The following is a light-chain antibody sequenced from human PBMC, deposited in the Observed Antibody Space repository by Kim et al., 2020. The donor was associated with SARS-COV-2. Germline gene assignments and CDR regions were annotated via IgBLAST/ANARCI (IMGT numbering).Light chain of an antibody. V-gene: IGLV3-21*04. CDR3: QVWDSSSDHVV. CDR2: YDS. Sequence: SYELTQPPSVSVAPGKTAKFTCGGNNIGSKSVHWYQQTPGQAPILVIYYDSDRPSGIPERFSGSNSGNTATLTISRVEAGDEADYYCQVWDSSSDHVVFG. CDR1: NIGSKS. J-gene: IGLJ2*01.